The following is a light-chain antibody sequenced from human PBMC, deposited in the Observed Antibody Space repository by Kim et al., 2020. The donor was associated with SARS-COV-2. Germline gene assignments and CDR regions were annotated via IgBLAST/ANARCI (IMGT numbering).Light chain of an antibody. CDR2: AVS. CDR1: SSDVGSYNL. Sequence: QSALTQPASVSGSPGQSITISCTGTSSDVGSYNLVSWYQQHPGKAPKLMIYAVSKRPSGVSNRFSGSKSGNTASLTISGLQAEDEADYYCCSYAGSSTSPYVFGTGTKVSVL. J-gene: IGLJ1*01. V-gene: IGLV2-23*02. CDR3: CSYAGSSTSPYV.